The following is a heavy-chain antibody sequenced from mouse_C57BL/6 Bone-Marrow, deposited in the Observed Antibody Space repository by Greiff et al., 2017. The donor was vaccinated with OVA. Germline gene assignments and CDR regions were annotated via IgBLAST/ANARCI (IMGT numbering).Heavy chain of an antibody. CDR3: ARAHWAWFAY. Sequence: VKLMESGAELVMPGASVKLSCKASGYTFTSYWMHWVKQRPGQGLEWIGEIDPSDSYTNYNQKFKGKSTLTVDKSSSTAYMQLSSLTSEDSAVYYCARAHWAWFAYWGQGTLVTVSA. D-gene: IGHD4-1*01. CDR2: IDPSDSYT. J-gene: IGHJ3*01. CDR1: GYTFTSYW. V-gene: IGHV1-69*01.